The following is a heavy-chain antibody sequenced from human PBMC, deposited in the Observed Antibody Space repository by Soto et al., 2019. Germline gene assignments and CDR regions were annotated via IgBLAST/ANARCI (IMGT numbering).Heavy chain of an antibody. V-gene: IGHV3-23*01. CDR3: AKAERRFLEWLYDYFDY. CDR1: GFTFSSYA. D-gene: IGHD3-3*01. CDR2: ISGSGGST. J-gene: IGHJ4*02. Sequence: GGSLRLSCAASGFTFSSYAMSWVRQAPGKGLEWVSAISGSGGSTYYADSVKGRFTISRDNSKNTLYLQMNSLRAEDTAVYYCAKAERRFLEWLYDYFDYWGQGTLVTVSS.